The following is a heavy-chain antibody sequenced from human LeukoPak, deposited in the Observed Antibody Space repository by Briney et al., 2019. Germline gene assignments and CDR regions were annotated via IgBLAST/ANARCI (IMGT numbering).Heavy chain of an antibody. V-gene: IGHV1-2*02. Sequence: VASVTVSCKASGYTFTGYYMHWVRQAPGQGLEWMGWINPNSGGTNYAQKFQGRVTMTRDTSISTAYMELSRLRSDDTAVYYCARGGRQWLVIDAFDIWGQGTMVTVSS. CDR2: INPNSGGT. CDR1: GYTFTGYY. CDR3: ARGGRQWLVIDAFDI. J-gene: IGHJ3*02. D-gene: IGHD6-19*01.